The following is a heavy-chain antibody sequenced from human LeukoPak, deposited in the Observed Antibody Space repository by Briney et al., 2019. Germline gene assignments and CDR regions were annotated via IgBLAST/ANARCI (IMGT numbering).Heavy chain of an antibody. J-gene: IGHJ4*02. D-gene: IGHD6-13*01. CDR1: GGTFSSYA. V-gene: IGHV1-69*01. CDR3: AGGRYSSSWYQY. CDR2: IIPIFGTA. Sequence: SVKVSCKASGGTFSSYAISWVRQAPGQGREWMGGIIPIFGTANYAQKFQGRVTITADESTSTAYMELSSLRSEDTAVYYCAGGRYSSSWYQYWGQGTLVTVSS.